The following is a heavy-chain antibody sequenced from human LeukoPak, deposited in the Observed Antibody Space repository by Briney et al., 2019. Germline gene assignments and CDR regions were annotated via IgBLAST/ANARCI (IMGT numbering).Heavy chain of an antibody. J-gene: IGHJ3*02. CDR3: ARDISSSLDAFDI. CDR1: GFTFSSYA. V-gene: IGHV3-33*08. Sequence: GGSLRLSCAASGFTFSSYAMSWVRQAPGKGLEWVAVIWYDGNSKYYADSVKGRFTISRDNSKNTLNLQMNSLRAEDTAVYYCARDISSSLDAFDIWGQGTMVTVSS. D-gene: IGHD6-13*01. CDR2: IWYDGNSK.